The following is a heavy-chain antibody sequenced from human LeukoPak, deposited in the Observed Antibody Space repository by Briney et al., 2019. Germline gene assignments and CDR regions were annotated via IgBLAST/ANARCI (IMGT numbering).Heavy chain of an antibody. CDR1: GFTFSSDS. Sequence: PAGSLSLSCAASGFTFSSDSINCCRQPPAKRLQWGSSIISTSSYIYYAHSLKGRFTISRDNAKNSLYLQMSSLRAEDTAVYYCASVLYCSGGSFYHDAFDIWGQGTMVTVSS. D-gene: IGHD2-15*01. J-gene: IGHJ3*02. V-gene: IGHV3-21*01. CDR2: IISTSSYI. CDR3: ASVLYCSGGSFYHDAFDI.